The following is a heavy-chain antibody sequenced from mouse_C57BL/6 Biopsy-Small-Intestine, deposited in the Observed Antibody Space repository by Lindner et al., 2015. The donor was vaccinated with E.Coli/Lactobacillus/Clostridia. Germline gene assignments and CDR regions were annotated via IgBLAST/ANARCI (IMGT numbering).Heavy chain of an antibody. V-gene: IGHV1-19*01. Sequence: VQLQESGPELVKPGTSVKMSCKASGYTFSDYYINWVKQSHGKSLEWIGRVNPNNGDTGYNQKFKGKATLTVDKSLTSAYMQLNSLTSEDSAVYYCARWGRNYDFFFDFWGQGTTLTVSS. CDR3: ARWGRNYDFFFDF. CDR1: GYTFSDYY. D-gene: IGHD2-4*01. J-gene: IGHJ2*01. CDR2: VNPNNGDT.